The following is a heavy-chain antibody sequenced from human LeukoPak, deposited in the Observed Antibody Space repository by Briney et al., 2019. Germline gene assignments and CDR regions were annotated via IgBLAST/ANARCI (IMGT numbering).Heavy chain of an antibody. Sequence: GGSLRLSCAASGFTFSSYWMSRVRQAPGKGLEWVANIKQDGSEKYYVDSVKGRFTISRDNSKNTLYLQMNSLRAEDTAVYYCARDGSSWYSCFDYWGQGTLVTVSS. V-gene: IGHV3-7*01. CDR1: GFTFSSYW. CDR3: ARDGSSWYSCFDY. J-gene: IGHJ4*02. CDR2: IKQDGSEK. D-gene: IGHD6-13*01.